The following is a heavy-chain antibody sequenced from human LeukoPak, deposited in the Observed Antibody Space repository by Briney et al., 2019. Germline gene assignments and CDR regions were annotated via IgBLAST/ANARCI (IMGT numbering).Heavy chain of an antibody. J-gene: IGHJ4*02. V-gene: IGHV1-8*03. CDR2: MNPNSGNT. CDR1: GYTFTSYD. Sequence: GASVKVSCKASGYTFTSYDINWVRQATGQGLEWMGWMNPNSGNTGYAQKFQGRVTITRNTSISTAYMELSSLRSEDTAVYYCARGFGCSGGSCYSGGDYWGQGTLVTVSS. CDR3: ARGFGCSGGSCYSGGDY. D-gene: IGHD2-15*01.